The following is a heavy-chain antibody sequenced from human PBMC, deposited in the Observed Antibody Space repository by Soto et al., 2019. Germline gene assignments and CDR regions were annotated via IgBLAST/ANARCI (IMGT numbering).Heavy chain of an antibody. Sequence: QVQLVQSGAEVKRPRSSVKVSCKASGDTFAFYSINWVRQAPGLGLEWMGRINPILSMSNYAQRFQGRVTMTADKSTSTAYMVLNSLRSEDTGMYYCATSYGSGYRAFDYWGQGALVTVSS. CDR3: ATSYGSGYRAFDY. CDR1: GDTFAFYS. V-gene: IGHV1-69*02. D-gene: IGHD3-10*01. CDR2: INPILSMS. J-gene: IGHJ4*02.